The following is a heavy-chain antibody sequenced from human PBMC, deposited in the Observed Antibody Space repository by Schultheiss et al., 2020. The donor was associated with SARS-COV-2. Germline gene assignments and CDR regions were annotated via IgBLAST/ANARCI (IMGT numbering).Heavy chain of an antibody. V-gene: IGHV4-34*01. CDR1: GGSFSGYY. J-gene: IGHJ1*01. D-gene: IGHD2-15*01. Sequence: SETLSLTCAVYGGSFSGYYWSWIRQPPGKGLEWIGEINHSGSTNYNPSLKSRVTISVDTSKNQFSLKLSSVTAADTAVYYCAVTLRADRSGSAEYFQHWGQGTLVTVS. CDR2: INHSGST. CDR3: AVTLRADRSGSAEYFQH.